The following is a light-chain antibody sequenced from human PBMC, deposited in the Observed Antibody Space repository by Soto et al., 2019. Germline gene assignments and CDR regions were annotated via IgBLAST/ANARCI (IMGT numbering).Light chain of an antibody. V-gene: IGLV1-44*01. CDR1: SYSIGSNT. J-gene: IGLJ2*01. CDR2: GHN. Sequence: QSVLTQPPSASGTPGQRVTISCSGSSYSIGSNTVNWYQQLPGTAPKLLIYGHNQRPSGVPDRFSGSKSGTSASLAISGLQSEDEADYYCAAWDDSLNGRVFGGGTKLTVL. CDR3: AAWDDSLNGRV.